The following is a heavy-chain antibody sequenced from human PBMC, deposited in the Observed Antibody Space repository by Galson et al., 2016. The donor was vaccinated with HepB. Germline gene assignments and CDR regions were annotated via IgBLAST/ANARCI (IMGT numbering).Heavy chain of an antibody. D-gene: IGHD2-21*02. V-gene: IGHV3-23*01. CDR2: ISGSGVST. CDR1: GLTFSSYA. Sequence: SLRLSCAASGLTFSSYALSWVRQAPGKGLEWVSAISGSGVSTYYADSVKGRFTISRDNSKNTLYLQMNSLRAEDTAVYYCAKGDGVVTVYYFYGMDVWGQGTTVTVSS. J-gene: IGHJ6*02. CDR3: AKGDGVVTVYYFYGMDV.